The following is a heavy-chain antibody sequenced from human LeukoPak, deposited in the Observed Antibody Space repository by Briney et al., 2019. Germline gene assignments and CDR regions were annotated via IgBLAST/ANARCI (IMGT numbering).Heavy chain of an antibody. Sequence: GASVKVSCKASGYTFTVYYIHWVRQAPGQGLEWMGWINPNSGGTNSAQKFQGRVTMTRDTSISTAYMELSRLRSDDTAVYYCARAPLFDYWGQGTLVTVSS. CDR3: ARAPLFDY. V-gene: IGHV1-2*02. CDR1: GYTFTVYY. CDR2: INPNSGGT. J-gene: IGHJ4*02.